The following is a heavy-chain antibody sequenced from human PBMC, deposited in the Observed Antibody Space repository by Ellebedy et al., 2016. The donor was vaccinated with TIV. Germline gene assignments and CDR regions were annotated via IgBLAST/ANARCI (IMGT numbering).Heavy chain of an antibody. Sequence: SGPTLVKPTETLTLTRTFSGFSLSTSGLCINWIRQPTGKDLECLARIDWDKDTYYSTTLQSRITISKDRTRNQVVLTMTSMDADDSGMYFCAREDGEFSYALDSWGQGILVTVST. CDR2: IDWDKDT. D-gene: IGHD3-16*01. CDR1: GFSLSTSGLC. V-gene: IGHV2-70*11. J-gene: IGHJ4*02. CDR3: AREDGEFSYALDS.